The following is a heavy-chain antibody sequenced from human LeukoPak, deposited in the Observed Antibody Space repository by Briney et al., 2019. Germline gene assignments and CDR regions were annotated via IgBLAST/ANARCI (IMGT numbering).Heavy chain of an antibody. CDR3: AKDRSLNDYGDFFDY. CDR1: GFTFSSYA. D-gene: IGHD4-17*01. Sequence: GGSLRLSCAASGFTFSSYAMSWVRQAPGKGLEWVSAISGSGGSTYYADSVKGRLTISRDNSKNTLYLQMNSLRAEDTAVYYCAKDRSLNDYGDFFDYWGQGTLVTVSS. V-gene: IGHV3-23*01. CDR2: ISGSGGST. J-gene: IGHJ4*02.